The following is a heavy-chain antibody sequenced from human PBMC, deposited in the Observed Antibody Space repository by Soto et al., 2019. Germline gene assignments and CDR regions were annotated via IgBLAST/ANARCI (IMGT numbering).Heavy chain of an antibody. J-gene: IGHJ5*02. CDR1: GVSFSGYY. D-gene: IGHD3-3*01. Sequence: SETLSLTCAVYGVSFSGYYWSWIRQPPGKGLEWIGEINHSGSTNYNPSLKSRVTISVDTSKNQFSLKLSSVTAADTAVYYCARVPYYDFWSGYHNWFDPWGQGTLVTVSS. CDR2: INHSGST. V-gene: IGHV4-34*01. CDR3: ARVPYYDFWSGYHNWFDP.